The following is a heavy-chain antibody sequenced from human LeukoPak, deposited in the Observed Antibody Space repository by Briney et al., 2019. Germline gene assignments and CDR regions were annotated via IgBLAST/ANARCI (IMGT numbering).Heavy chain of an antibody. D-gene: IGHD1-26*01. CDR2: INPSGGST. Sequence: EASVKVSCKASGYTFTSYYMHRVRQAPGQRLEWMGIINPSGGSTSYAQKFQGRVTMTRDMSTSTVYMELSSLRSEDTAVYYCARDMQPVGATAGFDYWGQGTLVTVSS. V-gene: IGHV1-46*01. CDR3: ARDMQPVGATAGFDY. CDR1: GYTFTSYY. J-gene: IGHJ4*02.